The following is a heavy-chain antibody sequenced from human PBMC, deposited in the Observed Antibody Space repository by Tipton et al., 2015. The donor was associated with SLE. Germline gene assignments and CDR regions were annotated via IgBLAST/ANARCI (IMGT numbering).Heavy chain of an antibody. V-gene: IGHV3-30*18. CDR2: ISYDGSNK. Sequence: SLRLSCAASGFTFSSYGMHWVRQAPGKGLEWVAVISYDGSNKYYADSVKGRFTISRDNSKNSLYLQMNSLRAEDTAVFYCAKFTGVSSSSRDAFDIWGQGTVVTVSS. CDR1: GFTFSSYG. J-gene: IGHJ3*02. CDR3: AKFTGVSSSSRDAFDI. D-gene: IGHD6-6*01.